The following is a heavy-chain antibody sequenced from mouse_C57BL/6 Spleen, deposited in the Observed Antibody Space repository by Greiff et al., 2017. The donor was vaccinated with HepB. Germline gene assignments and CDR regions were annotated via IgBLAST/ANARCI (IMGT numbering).Heavy chain of an antibody. J-gene: IGHJ2*01. CDR2: ISYDGSN. CDR3: ARGTGTGGYFDY. Sequence: EVQLVESGPGLVKPSQSLSLTCSVTGYSITSGYYWNWIRQFPGNKLEWMGYISYDGSNNYNPSLKNRISITRDTSKNQFFLKLNSVTTEDTATYYCARGTGTGGYFDYWGQGTTLTVSS. CDR1: GYSITSGYY. V-gene: IGHV3-6*01. D-gene: IGHD4-1*01.